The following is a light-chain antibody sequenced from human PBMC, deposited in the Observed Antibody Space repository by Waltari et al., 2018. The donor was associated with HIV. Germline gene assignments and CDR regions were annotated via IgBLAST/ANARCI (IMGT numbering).Light chain of an antibody. V-gene: IGLV2-23*02. Sequence: QSPLTQPASVSGNPGQSVTITCTGTNIDVGNYNLVSWYQQHPGKAPKLLIYDVSKRPSVVSSRFSGSKSGYWASLTISGLLTEDDSYYYCLTYVSDSGTWKFGGGTYLTV. CDR3: LTYVSDSGTWK. CDR1: NIDVGNYNL. CDR2: DVS. J-gene: IGLJ3*02.